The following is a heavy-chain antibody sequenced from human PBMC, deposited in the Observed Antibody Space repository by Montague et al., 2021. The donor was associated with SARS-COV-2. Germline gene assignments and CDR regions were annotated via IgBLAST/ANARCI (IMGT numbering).Heavy chain of an antibody. CDR1: GFPLTTRGVG. Sequence: PALVKPTQTLTLTCTFSGFPLTTRGVGVGWIRQPPGKALEWLALIYWDDAKHYSPSLKSRLTITKDTSKNQVVLTMTNMDPVDTATYYCAHILYGINRRWFDPWGQGTLVTVSS. D-gene: IGHD3-10*01. CDR3: AHILYGINRRWFDP. V-gene: IGHV2-5*02. J-gene: IGHJ5*02. CDR2: IYWDDAK.